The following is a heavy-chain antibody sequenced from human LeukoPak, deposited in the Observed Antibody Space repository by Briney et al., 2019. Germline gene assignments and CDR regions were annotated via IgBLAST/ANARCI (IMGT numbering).Heavy chain of an antibody. Sequence: SPSETLSLTCTVSGGSISSSSYYWGWIRQPPGKGLEWIGYIYYSGSTNYNPSLKSRVTISVDTSKNQFSLKLSSVTAADTAVYYCARAGSSGWYPNWFDPWGQGTLVTVSS. J-gene: IGHJ5*02. CDR3: ARAGSSGWYPNWFDP. CDR2: IYYSGST. D-gene: IGHD6-19*01. CDR1: GGSISSSSYY. V-gene: IGHV4-61*05.